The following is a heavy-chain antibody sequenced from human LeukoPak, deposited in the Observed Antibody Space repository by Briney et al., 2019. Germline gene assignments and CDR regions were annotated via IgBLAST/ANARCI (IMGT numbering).Heavy chain of an antibody. D-gene: IGHD6-13*01. CDR1: GFTFDDYA. Sequence: GRSLRLSCAASGFTFDDYAMHWVRQAPGKGLEWVSGISWNSGSIGYADSVKGRFTISRDNAKNSLYLQMNSLRAEDTALYYCAKDSRSWGYDASDIWGQGTMVTVSS. V-gene: IGHV3-9*01. CDR3: AKDSRSWGYDASDI. CDR2: ISWNSGSI. J-gene: IGHJ3*02.